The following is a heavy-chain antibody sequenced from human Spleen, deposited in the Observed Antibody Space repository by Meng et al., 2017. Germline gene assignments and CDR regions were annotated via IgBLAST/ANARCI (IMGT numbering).Heavy chain of an antibody. V-gene: IGHV3-30*04. Sequence: GESLKISCAASGFTFSTYALHWVRQAPGKGLEWVAIISYDGSNKYYADSVKGRFTISRDNSRNTLYLQMNSLRPDDTAVYYCARSGSVWIHGSGSRSLYNLDYWGQGTLVTVSS. J-gene: IGHJ4*02. CDR1: GFTFSTYA. D-gene: IGHD1-26*01. CDR2: ISYDGSNK. CDR3: ARSGSVWIHGSGSRSLYNLDY.